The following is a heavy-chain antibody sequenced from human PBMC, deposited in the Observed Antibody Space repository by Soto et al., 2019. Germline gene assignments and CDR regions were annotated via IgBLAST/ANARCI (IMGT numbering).Heavy chain of an antibody. Sequence: QVQLVQSGGEVRKPGASVNVSCKTSGYIFTNYGVAWVRQAPAQGLELVAWISGYNGYPKYTQKFQGRVTVTTDTSARTGYMELRNLRSDDTAVYYCARASAGALYDFWGQGTLVTVPS. V-gene: IGHV1-18*01. D-gene: IGHD6-13*01. CDR1: GYIFTNYG. CDR3: ARASAGALYDF. J-gene: IGHJ4*02. CDR2: ISGYNGYP.